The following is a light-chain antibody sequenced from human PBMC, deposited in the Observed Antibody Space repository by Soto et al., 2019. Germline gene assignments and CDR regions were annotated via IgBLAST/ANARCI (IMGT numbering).Light chain of an antibody. Sequence: QSALTQPASVSGSPGQSIAISCTGTSSDVGGYDYVSWYQQHPGKAPKLMIYDVSNRPSGVSNRFSGSKSDNTASLTISGLQAEYEADYYCSSYTSSSTYGFGTGTKLTVL. CDR1: SSDVGGYDY. V-gene: IGLV2-14*03. CDR3: SSYTSSSTYG. J-gene: IGLJ1*01. CDR2: DVS.